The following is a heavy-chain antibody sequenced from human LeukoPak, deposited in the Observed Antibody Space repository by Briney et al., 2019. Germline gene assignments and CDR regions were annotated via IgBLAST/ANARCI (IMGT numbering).Heavy chain of an antibody. CDR1: GGSFSGYY. V-gene: IGHV4-34*01. D-gene: IGHD3-9*01. CDR3: ARARYILTGYRN. CDR2: INHSGST. Sequence: SETLSLTCAVYGGSFSGYYWSWIREPPGKGLEWIGEINHSGSTNYNPSLKSRVTISVDTSKNQFSLKLSSVTAADTAVYYCARARYILTGYRNWGQGTLVTVSS. J-gene: IGHJ4*02.